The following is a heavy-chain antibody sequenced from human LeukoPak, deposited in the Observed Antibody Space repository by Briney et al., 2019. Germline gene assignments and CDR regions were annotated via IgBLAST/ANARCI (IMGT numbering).Heavy chain of an antibody. V-gene: IGHV1-18*01. J-gene: IGHJ4*02. Sequence: GASVKASCKTSGYTFTGYGITWVRQAPGQGLEWMGWINAYNGNTDYSQKLQGRVTMTTDTSTSTAYMELRSLRSDDTAVYYCARFISGYYYYFDYWGQGTLVTVSS. CDR1: GYTFTGYG. CDR2: INAYNGNT. CDR3: ARFISGYYYYFDY. D-gene: IGHD5-12*01.